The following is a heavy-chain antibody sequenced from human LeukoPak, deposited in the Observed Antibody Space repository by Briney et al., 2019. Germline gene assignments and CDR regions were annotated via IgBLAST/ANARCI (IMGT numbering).Heavy chain of an antibody. Sequence: SETLSLTCSVSGASIRSYYWSWIRQPPGKGLEWIGYIYTSGSTNHSPSLKGRVSLSMDTSKNHFSLTLSSVTAADTAVYYCAREEGEYNDILTQLNWFDPWGQGTLVTVSS. CDR2: IYTSGST. D-gene: IGHD3-9*01. J-gene: IGHJ5*02. V-gene: IGHV4-4*09. CDR1: GASIRSYY. CDR3: AREEGEYNDILTQLNWFDP.